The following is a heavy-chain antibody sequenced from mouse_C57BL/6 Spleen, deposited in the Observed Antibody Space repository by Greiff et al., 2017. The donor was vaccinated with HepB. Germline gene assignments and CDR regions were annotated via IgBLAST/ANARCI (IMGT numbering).Heavy chain of an antibody. Sequence: QVKLQQPGAELVKPGASVKLSCKASGYTFTSYWMQWVKQRPGQGLEWIGEIDPSDSYTNYNQKFKGKATLTVDTSSSTAYMQLSSLTSEDSAVYYCAREILRFYAMDYWGQGTSVTVSS. D-gene: IGHD1-1*01. CDR1: GYTFTSYW. CDR2: IDPSDSYT. V-gene: IGHV1-50*01. J-gene: IGHJ4*01. CDR3: AREILRFYAMDY.